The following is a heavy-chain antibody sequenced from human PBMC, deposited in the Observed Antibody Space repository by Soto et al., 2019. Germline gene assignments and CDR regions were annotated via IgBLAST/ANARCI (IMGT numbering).Heavy chain of an antibody. CDR1: GYTFIKYV. J-gene: IGHJ6*02. CDR3: ARGGYYDNVWGRLRKYGLDK. Sequence: QVQLAQSPAEVKKPGASVKVSCKASGYTFIKYVIAWVRQAPRQGLEWMGCVSPYNDNTIYAQKFQCRVTMPADRFERQVYLDLRSLKYNDTAVYYCARGGYYDNVWGRLRKYGLDKWGQGTSVTVSS. V-gene: IGHV1-18*01. CDR2: VSPYNDNT. D-gene: IGHD3-16*01.